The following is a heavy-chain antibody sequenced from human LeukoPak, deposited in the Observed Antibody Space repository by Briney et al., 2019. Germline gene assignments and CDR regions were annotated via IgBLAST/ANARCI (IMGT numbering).Heavy chain of an antibody. CDR1: GGTFSSYA. V-gene: IGHV1-69*01. D-gene: IGHD3-3*01. CDR2: IIPIFGTA. CDR3: AREADYDFWSGISRAFDY. J-gene: IGHJ4*02. Sequence: SVKVSCKXSGGTFSSYAISWVRQAPGQGLERMGGIIPIFGTANYAQKFQGRVTITADESTSTAYMELSSLRSEDTAVYYCAREADYDFWSGISRAFDYWGQGTLVTVSS.